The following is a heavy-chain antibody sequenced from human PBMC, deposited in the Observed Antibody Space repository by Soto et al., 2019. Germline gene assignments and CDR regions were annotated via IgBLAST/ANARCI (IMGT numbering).Heavy chain of an antibody. D-gene: IGHD6-19*01. J-gene: IGHJ4*02. Sequence: GGSLRLSCAASGFTFSSYAMHWVRQAPGKGLEWVAVISYDGSNKYYADSVKGRFTISRDNSKNTLYLQMNSLRAEDTAVYYCARDDDLYSSGWYISFSIDYWGQGTLVTVSS. CDR3: ARDDDLYSSGWYISFSIDY. CDR2: ISYDGSNK. CDR1: GFTFSSYA. V-gene: IGHV3-30-3*01.